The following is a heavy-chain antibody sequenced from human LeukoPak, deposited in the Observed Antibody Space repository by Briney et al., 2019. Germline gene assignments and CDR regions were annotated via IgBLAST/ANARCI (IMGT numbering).Heavy chain of an antibody. V-gene: IGHV4-59*01. CDR1: GGSTSSYY. J-gene: IGHJ4*02. CDR3: ARDGYSGNDGL. Sequence: SETLSLTCTVSGGSTSSYYWSWIRQPPGKGLEWIGYIYHSGSTKYNPSLKSRVTISVDTSKDQFSLKLSSVTAADTAVYYCARDGYSGNDGLWGQGSLVTVSS. D-gene: IGHD5-12*01. CDR2: IYHSGST.